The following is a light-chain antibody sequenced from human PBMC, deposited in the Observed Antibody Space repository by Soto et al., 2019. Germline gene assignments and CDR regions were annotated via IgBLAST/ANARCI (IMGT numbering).Light chain of an antibody. CDR1: SSDVGGYNY. CDR2: DVT. V-gene: IGLV2-11*01. Sequence: LTQPRSVSGSPGQSVTISCTGTSSDVGGYNYVSWYQQHPGKAPKLMIYDVTKRPSGVPDRFSGSKSGNTASLTISGLQAEDEADYYCCSYAGSYTYVFGTGTKV. J-gene: IGLJ1*01. CDR3: CSYAGSYTYV.